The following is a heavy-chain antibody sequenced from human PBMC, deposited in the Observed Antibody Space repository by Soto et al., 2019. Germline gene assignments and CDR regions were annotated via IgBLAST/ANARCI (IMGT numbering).Heavy chain of an antibody. Sequence: PGGSLRLSCAASGFIFSGYAMHWVRQAPGKGLEWVAVMSYDASDEYYADSVKGRFTISRDNSRNTLYLQMNSLRPDDTAVYYCARDYYKYYDSSGYYRSPAYWGQGTLVTVSS. D-gene: IGHD3-22*01. V-gene: IGHV3-30-3*01. J-gene: IGHJ4*02. CDR2: MSYDASDE. CDR3: ARDYYKYYDSSGYYRSPAY. CDR1: GFIFSGYA.